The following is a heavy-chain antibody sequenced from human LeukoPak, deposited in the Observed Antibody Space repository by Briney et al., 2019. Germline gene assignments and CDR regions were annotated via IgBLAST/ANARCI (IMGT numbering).Heavy chain of an antibody. D-gene: IGHD3-22*01. CDR3: TRVGYYDSSLDY. CDR1: GFTFGDYA. J-gene: IGHJ4*02. V-gene: IGHV3-49*04. Sequence: SLRLSCTASGFTFGDYAMSWVRQAPGKGLEWVGFIRSKAYGGTTEYAASVKGRFTISRDDSKSIAYLQMNSLKTEDTAVYYCTRVGYYDSSLDYWGQGTLVTVSS. CDR2: IRSKAYGGTT.